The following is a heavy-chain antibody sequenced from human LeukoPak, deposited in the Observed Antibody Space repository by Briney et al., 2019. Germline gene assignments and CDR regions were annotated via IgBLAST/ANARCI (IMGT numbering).Heavy chain of an antibody. Sequence: RASVKVSCKASGYTFTSYGISWVRQAPGQGLEWMGWISAYNGNTNYAQKLQGRVTMATDTSTSTAYMELRSLRSDDTAVYYCARAPPGGVVAATLSYWGQGTLVTVSS. CDR1: GYTFTSYG. J-gene: IGHJ4*02. D-gene: IGHD2-15*01. V-gene: IGHV1-18*01. CDR3: ARAPPGGVVAATLSY. CDR2: ISAYNGNT.